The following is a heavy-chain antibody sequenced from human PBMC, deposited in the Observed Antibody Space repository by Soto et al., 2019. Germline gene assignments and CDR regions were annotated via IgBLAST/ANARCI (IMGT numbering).Heavy chain of an antibody. CDR2: IWYDGSNK. V-gene: IGHV3-33*01. CDR3: ARDRVAVAGFYYYYGMDV. Sequence: GVSLRLSCAASGFTFSSYGMHWVRQAPGKGLEWVAVIWYDGSNKYYADSVKGRFTISRDNSKNTLYLQMNSLRAEDTAVYYCARDRVAVAGFYYYYGMDVWGQGTTVTVSS. J-gene: IGHJ6*02. CDR1: GFTFSSYG. D-gene: IGHD6-19*01.